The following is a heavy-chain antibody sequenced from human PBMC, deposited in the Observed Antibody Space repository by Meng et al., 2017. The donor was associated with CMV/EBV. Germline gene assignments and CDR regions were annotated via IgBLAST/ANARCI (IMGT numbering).Heavy chain of an antibody. J-gene: IGHJ5*02. Sequence: SSGSYYWSWIRRPPGKRLEWSGYIYYSGSTSYNPSLKSRVTISVDTSKNQFSLKLSSVTAADTAVYYCARVRGDIVVVPATNWFDPWGQGTLVTVSS. CDR1: SSGSYY. D-gene: IGHD2-2*01. CDR2: IYYSGST. V-gene: IGHV4-61*01. CDR3: ARVRGDIVVVPATNWFDP.